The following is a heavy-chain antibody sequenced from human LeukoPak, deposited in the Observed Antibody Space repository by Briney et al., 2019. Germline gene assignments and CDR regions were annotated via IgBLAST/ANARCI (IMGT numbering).Heavy chain of an antibody. CDR2: IYYSGST. Sequence: SETLSLTCTVSGGSISSSSYYWGWIRQPPGKGLEWIGYIYYSGSTNYNPSLKSRVTISVDTSKNQFSLKLSSVTAADTALYYCARSNDWKDWFDPWGQGTLVTVSS. CDR1: GGSISSSSYY. D-gene: IGHD1-1*01. CDR3: ARSNDWKDWFDP. J-gene: IGHJ5*02. V-gene: IGHV4-61*05.